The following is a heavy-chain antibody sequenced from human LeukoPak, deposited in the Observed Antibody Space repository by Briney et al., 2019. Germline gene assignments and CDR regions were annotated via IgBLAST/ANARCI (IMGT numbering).Heavy chain of an antibody. J-gene: IGHJ4*02. V-gene: IGHV3-7*01. D-gene: IGHD1-26*01. CDR2: IKRDGSEK. CDR1: GFTFSSYW. Sequence: PGGSLRLSCAASGFTFSSYWMSWVRQAPGKGLEWVANIKRDGSEKYYVDSVKGRFTISRDNAKNSLYLQMNSLRAEDTAVYYCARAKEFGGSYLFDYWGQGTLVTVSS. CDR3: ARAKEFGGSYLFDY.